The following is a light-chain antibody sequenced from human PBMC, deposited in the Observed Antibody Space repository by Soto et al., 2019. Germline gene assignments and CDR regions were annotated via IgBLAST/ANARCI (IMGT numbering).Light chain of an antibody. CDR1: SSDVGGYNY. CDR2: EVS. J-gene: IGLJ2*01. V-gene: IGLV2-8*01. CDR3: SAYAGGNNFVL. Sequence: QSALTQPPSASGSPGQSVTISCTGTSSDVGGYNYVSWYQQHPGKAPKLMIYEVSKRPSGVPDRFSGSKSGNTASLAVSGLQADDEVEYYCSAYAGGNNFVLFGGGTKLTVL.